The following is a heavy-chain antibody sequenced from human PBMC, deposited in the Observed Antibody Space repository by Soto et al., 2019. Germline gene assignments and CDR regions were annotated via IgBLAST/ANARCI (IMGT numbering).Heavy chain of an antibody. V-gene: IGHV4-34*01. Sequence: PSETLSLTCAVYGGSFSDYYCSWIRQPPGKGLEWIGEINHSGSTNYNPSLKSRVTISVDTSKNQFSLKVNSVTAADTAVYYCAREDRNYYDSSGSYHWGQGTLVTVSS. CDR1: GGSFSDYY. D-gene: IGHD3-22*01. CDR3: AREDRNYYDSSGSYH. CDR2: INHSGST. J-gene: IGHJ5*02.